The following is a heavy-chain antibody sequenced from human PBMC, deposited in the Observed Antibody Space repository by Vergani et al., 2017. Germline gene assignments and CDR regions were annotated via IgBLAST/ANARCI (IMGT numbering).Heavy chain of an antibody. J-gene: IGHJ4*02. V-gene: IGHV4-39*01. Sequence: QVQLQESGPGLVKPSETLSLTCTVSGDSVISTDYHWGWIRQPPGKGLEWIGSMDYSGSTSYNPSLESRISLSFETPKNQFSLRLTSVTAADAAVYYCWSKQGACRAAYCHSYDFWGPGTLVGVSS. CDR3: WSKQGACRAAYCHSYDF. D-gene: IGHD2-15*01. CDR2: MDYSGST. CDR1: GDSVISTDYH.